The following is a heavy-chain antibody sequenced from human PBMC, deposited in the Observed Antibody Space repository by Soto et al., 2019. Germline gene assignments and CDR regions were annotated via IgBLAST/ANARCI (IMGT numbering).Heavy chain of an antibody. CDR2: IYNSGST. J-gene: IGHJ3*02. V-gene: IGHV4-59*01. CDR3: VSTSSGYFSDRFDI. D-gene: IGHD3-22*01. Sequence: SETLSLTCTVSGGSIKTSYWSWIRQPPGKGLELIGDIYNSGSTNYNPSLKSRFTISVDMSKKQFSLKLSSVTAADTGVYYCVSTSSGYFSDRFDIWGQGTMVTVSS. CDR1: GGSIKTSY.